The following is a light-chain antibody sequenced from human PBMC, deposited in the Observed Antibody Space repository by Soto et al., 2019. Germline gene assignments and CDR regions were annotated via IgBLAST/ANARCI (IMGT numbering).Light chain of an antibody. Sequence: EIVLTQSPATLSLSPGERATLSCRASQSVSSYIAWYQQKPGQAPRLLIYDASNRAPSIPARFSGSRSGTDFALTISSLAPEEFAVYYSQQRSNWPLTFGGGTKVESK. CDR2: DAS. CDR1: QSVSSY. V-gene: IGKV3-11*01. J-gene: IGKJ4*01. CDR3: QQRSNWPLT.